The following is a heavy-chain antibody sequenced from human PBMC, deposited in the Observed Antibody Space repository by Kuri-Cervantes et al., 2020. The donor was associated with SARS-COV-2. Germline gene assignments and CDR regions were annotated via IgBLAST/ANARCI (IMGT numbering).Heavy chain of an antibody. CDR3: ARDLAARLDYYYGMDV. CDR1: GGTFSSYA. CDR2: IIPILGIA. J-gene: IGHJ6*02. D-gene: IGHD6-6*01. Sequence: SVKVSCKASGGTFSSYAISWVRQAPGQGLEWMGRIIPILGIANYAQKFQGRVTITPDKSTSTAYMELSSLRSEDTAVYYCARDLAARLDYYYGMDVWGQGTTVTVSS. V-gene: IGHV1-69*04.